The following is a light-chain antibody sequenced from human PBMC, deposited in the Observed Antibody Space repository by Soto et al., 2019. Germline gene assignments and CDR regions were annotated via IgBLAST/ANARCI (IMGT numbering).Light chain of an antibody. V-gene: IGLV2-14*01. Sequence: QSALTQPASVSGSPGQSITISCTGTASDVGGYNYVSWYQQHPGKAPKLMIHAVSNRPSGISSRFSGSKSGNTASLTISGLQSEDEADYFCCSYTTSHTLVFGGGTKLTVL. CDR3: CSYTTSHTLV. CDR1: ASDVGGYNY. CDR2: AVS. J-gene: IGLJ2*01.